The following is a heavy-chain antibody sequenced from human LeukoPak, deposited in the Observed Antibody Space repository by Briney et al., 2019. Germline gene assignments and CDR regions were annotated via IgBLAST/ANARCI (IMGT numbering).Heavy chain of an antibody. Sequence: PSETLSLTCTVSGGSISSYYWSWVRQAPGKGLEWVSAISGSGGSTYYADSVKGRFTISRDNSKNTLYLQMNSLRAEDTAVYYCAKDARGDYCSSTSCPSDYWGQGTLVTVSS. D-gene: IGHD2-2*01. CDR2: ISGSGGST. CDR1: GGSISSYY. J-gene: IGHJ4*02. V-gene: IGHV3-23*01. CDR3: AKDARGDYCSSTSCPSDY.